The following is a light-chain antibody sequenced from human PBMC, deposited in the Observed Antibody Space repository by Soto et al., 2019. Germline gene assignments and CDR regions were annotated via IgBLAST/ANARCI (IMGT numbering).Light chain of an antibody. CDR3: QQANSFLYT. Sequence: DVQMTQSPSSVSASVGDRVTITCRASQGISTWLAWYQHKPGKAPKLLIYGVSNLQRGVPARFRLSGSCKFLRLTISSLQPEDVATYFCQQANSFLYTVGQGTKVDIK. J-gene: IGKJ2*01. V-gene: IGKV1-12*01. CDR2: GVS. CDR1: QGISTW.